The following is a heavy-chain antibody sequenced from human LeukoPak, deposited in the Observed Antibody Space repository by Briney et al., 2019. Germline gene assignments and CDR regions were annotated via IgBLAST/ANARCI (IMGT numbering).Heavy chain of an antibody. CDR1: GYTFISYV. CDR2: INPSGGST. CDR3: ARDGYNYGSTSFDY. J-gene: IGHJ4*02. Sequence: ASVKVSCKASGYTFISYVISRVRQAPGQGLEWMGIINPSGGSTSYAQKFQGRVTMTRDTSTSTVYMELSSLRSEDTAVYYCARDGYNYGSTSFDYWGQGTLVTVSS. V-gene: IGHV1-46*01. D-gene: IGHD5-12*01.